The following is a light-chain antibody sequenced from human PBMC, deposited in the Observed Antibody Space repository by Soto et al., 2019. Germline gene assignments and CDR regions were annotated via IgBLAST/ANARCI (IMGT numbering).Light chain of an antibody. CDR2: GNN. CDR3: QSYDGSLSGYV. J-gene: IGLJ1*01. CDR1: SANIGAGFD. V-gene: IGLV1-40*01. Sequence: QSVLTQPPSVSGAPGQRVTISCTGSSANIGAGFDVHWYQQLPGTAPELLIYGNNNRPSGVPDRFSGSKSGTSASLAITGLQAEDEADYYCQSYDGSLSGYVFGTGTKLTVL.